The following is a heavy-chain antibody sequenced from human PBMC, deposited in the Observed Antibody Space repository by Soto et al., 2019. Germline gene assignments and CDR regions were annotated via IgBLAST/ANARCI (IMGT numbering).Heavy chain of an antibody. V-gene: IGHV3-23*01. CDR3: AKSQSSLYYMDV. Sequence: EVQVLESGGGLVQPGGSLRLSCVSSGFIFSNYAMAWVRQAPGKGLEWVSGFGGSGGTYYADSVKGRYTISRDNSKNTLYLQMNSLRVEDTAVYYYAKSQSSLYYMDVWGKGTAVTVSS. J-gene: IGHJ6*03. CDR2: FGGSGGT. CDR1: GFIFSNYA.